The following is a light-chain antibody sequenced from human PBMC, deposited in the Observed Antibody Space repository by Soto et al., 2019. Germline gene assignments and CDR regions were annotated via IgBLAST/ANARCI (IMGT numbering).Light chain of an antibody. CDR1: QSVRNN. V-gene: IGKV3-15*01. J-gene: IGKJ1*01. CDR3: HQYDNWWT. Sequence: EIVLTQSPDTLSVSPGERATLLCRASQSVRNNLAWYQQKPGQAPRLLIYGVSTRATGVPARFSGSGSGTDFTLTISSLQPEDFAVYYCHQYDNWWTFGQGTKVDI. CDR2: GVS.